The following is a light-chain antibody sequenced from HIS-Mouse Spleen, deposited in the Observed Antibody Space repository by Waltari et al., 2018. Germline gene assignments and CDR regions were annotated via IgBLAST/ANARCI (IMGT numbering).Light chain of an antibody. CDR2: EDS. Sequence: SYELTQPPSVSVSPGQTARITCSGDALPKKYAYWYQQKSGQAPVLVIYEDSKRPSGIPEMFSGSSSGTMAILTISGAQVEDEADYYCYSTDSSGNHRVFGGGTKLTVL. CDR3: YSTDSSGNHRV. V-gene: IGLV3-10*01. J-gene: IGLJ2*01. CDR1: ALPKKY.